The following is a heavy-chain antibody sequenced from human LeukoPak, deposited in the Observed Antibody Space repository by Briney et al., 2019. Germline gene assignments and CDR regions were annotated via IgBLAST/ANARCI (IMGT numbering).Heavy chain of an antibody. CDR3: ARGRGAAASYYYYYGMDV. J-gene: IGHJ6*02. CDR1: GGSFSGYY. V-gene: IGHV4-34*01. Sequence: PSETLSLTCAVYGGSFSGYYWSWIRQPPGKGLEWIGEINHSGSTNYNPSLKSRVTISADTSKNQFSLKLSSVTAADTAVYYCARGRGAAASYYYYYGMDVWGQGTTVTASS. CDR2: INHSGST. D-gene: IGHD6-13*01.